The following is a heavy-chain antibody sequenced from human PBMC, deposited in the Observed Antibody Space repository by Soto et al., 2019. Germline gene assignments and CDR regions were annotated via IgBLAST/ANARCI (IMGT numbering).Heavy chain of an antibody. V-gene: IGHV3-15*01. J-gene: IGHJ5*02. CDR1: GFPSGDAG. CDR2: IKSKTDGGTT. D-gene: IGHD2-8*02. CDR3: TTDTGGITPLFDL. Sequence: PLRVCCAAVGFPSGDAGGRWVRQTPGKGLEWVGRIKSKTDGGTTDYAAPVKGRFTISRDDSKNTLYLQMNSLKTEDTAVYYCTTDTGGITPLFDLWGQGTLDTVSS.